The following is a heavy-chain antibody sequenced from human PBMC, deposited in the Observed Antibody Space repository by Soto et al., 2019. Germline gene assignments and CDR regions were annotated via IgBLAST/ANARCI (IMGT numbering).Heavy chain of an antibody. CDR3: AKPYSGSPPKNFDY. CDR1: GFSFSIYG. Sequence: GSLRLSCVASGFSFSIYGMYWVRQAPGKGLEWVAAISYDGSNKYYVDSVRGRFTIYRDNSKNTVYLQMNSLRAEDTAVYYCAKPYSGSPPKNFDYWGQGTMVTVSS. J-gene: IGHJ4*01. CDR2: ISYDGSNK. V-gene: IGHV3-30*18. D-gene: IGHD1-26*01.